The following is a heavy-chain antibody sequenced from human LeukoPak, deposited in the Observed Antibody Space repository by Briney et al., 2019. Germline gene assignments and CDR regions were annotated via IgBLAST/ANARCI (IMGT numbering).Heavy chain of an antibody. Sequence: GGSLRLSCAASGFTFSSYEMNWVRQAPGKGLEWVSAISGSGGSTYYADSVKGRFTISRDNSKNTLYLQMNSLRAEDTAVYYCAKATRNYYGSGSYDYWGQGTLVTVSS. D-gene: IGHD3-10*01. CDR2: ISGSGGST. CDR1: GFTFSSYE. CDR3: AKATRNYYGSGSYDY. J-gene: IGHJ4*02. V-gene: IGHV3-23*01.